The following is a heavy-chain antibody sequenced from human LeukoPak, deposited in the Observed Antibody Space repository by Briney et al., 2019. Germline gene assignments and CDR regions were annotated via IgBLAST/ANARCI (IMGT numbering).Heavy chain of an antibody. CDR2: ISPTGGST. J-gene: IGHJ4*02. CDR3: ARVRYRLAETYIDY. D-gene: IGHD3-16*01. V-gene: IGHV1-46*01. Sequence: ASVKVSCKAFGYTFTNNWMHWVRQAPGQGPEWMGLISPTGGSTAYAQKFQGRVTLTRDMSTSTDYLELSSLRSEDTAVYYCARVRYRLAETYIDYWGQGTLVTVSS. CDR1: GYTFTNNW.